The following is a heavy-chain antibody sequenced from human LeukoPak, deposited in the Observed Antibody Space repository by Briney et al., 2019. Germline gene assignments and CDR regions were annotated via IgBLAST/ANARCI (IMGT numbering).Heavy chain of an antibody. V-gene: IGHV1-46*01. Sequence: ASVKVSCKASGYTFTSYYMHWVRQAPGQGLEWMGIINPSGGSTSYAQKFQGRVTMARDTSTSTVYMGLSSLRSEDTAVYYCAREPVSGGFDYWGQGTLVTVSS. J-gene: IGHJ4*02. CDR2: INPSGGST. CDR3: AREPVSGGFDY. D-gene: IGHD5-12*01. CDR1: GYTFTSYY.